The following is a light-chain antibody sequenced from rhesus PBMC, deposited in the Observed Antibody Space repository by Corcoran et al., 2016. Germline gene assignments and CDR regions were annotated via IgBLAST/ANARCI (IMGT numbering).Light chain of an antibody. V-gene: IGKV1S14*01. CDR2: YAS. CDR3: QQHNSYPRT. CDR1: QDITNS. Sequence: DIQMTQSPSSLSASVGDTVTITCRASQDITNSLAWYQQKPGKAPRPLIYYASNLESGVPSRFSRIGSGTEFTLTISSLQPEDFATDYCQQHNSYPRTFGQGTKVEIK. J-gene: IGKJ1*01.